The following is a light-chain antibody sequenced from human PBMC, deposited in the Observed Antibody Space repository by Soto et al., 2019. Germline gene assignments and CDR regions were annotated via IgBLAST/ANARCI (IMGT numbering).Light chain of an antibody. V-gene: IGKV3-15*01. J-gene: IGKJ4*01. CDR1: QNINNK. CDR3: QHNNYWPLT. CDR2: GAS. Sequence: EIVVTQSPATLSLSPGQRATLSCRTSQNINNKLVWYQQKPGQAPRLLIYGASTRDTGIPARFSGSGSGTEFTLTISSQQAEYFAVYCCQHNNYWPLTFGGGTKVEIK.